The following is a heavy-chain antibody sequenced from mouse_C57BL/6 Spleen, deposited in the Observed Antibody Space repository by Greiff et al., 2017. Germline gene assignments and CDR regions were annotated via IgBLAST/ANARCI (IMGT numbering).Heavy chain of an antibody. CDR1: GYAFSSSW. V-gene: IGHV1-82*01. D-gene: IGHD1-1*02. CDR2: IYPGDGDT. Sequence: VHLVESGPELVKPGASVKISCKASGYAFSSSWMNWVKQRPGKGLEWIGRIYPGDGDTNYNGKFKGKATLTADKSSSTAYMQLSSLTSEDSAVYFCARIGWFPVAYWGQGTLVTVSA. J-gene: IGHJ3*01. CDR3: ARIGWFPVAY.